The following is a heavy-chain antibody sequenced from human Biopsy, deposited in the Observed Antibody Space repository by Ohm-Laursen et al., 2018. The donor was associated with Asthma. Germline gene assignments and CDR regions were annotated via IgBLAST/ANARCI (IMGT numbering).Heavy chain of an antibody. V-gene: IGHV3-30*03. CDR3: ASQGSGPDFWSGYYYFDY. D-gene: IGHD3-3*01. J-gene: IGHJ4*02. CDR1: GFSFSEFV. Sequence: SLRLSCTASGFSFSEFVMHWVRQAPGKGLEWVAVISYDGSNKYYADSVKGRFTISRDNSKNTLYLQMNSLRAEDTAVYYCASQGSGPDFWSGYYYFDYWGQGTLATVSS. CDR2: ISYDGSNK.